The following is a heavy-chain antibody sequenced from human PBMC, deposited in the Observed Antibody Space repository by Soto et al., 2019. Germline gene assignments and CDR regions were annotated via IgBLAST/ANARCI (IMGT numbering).Heavy chain of an antibody. D-gene: IGHD6-13*01. Sequence: SETLSLACTVSGGSISSYYWSWIRQPPGKGLEWIGYIYYSGSTNYNPSLKSRVTISVDTSKNQFSLKLSSVTAADTAVYYCARTYSSSWTPYDYWGQGTLVTVSS. CDR2: IYYSGST. J-gene: IGHJ4*02. CDR1: GGSISSYY. V-gene: IGHV4-59*01. CDR3: ARTYSSSWTPYDY.